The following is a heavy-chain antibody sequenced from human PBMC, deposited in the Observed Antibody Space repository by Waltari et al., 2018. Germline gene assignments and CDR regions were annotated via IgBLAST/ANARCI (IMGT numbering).Heavy chain of an antibody. CDR3: ARAPLPPLPFSSLVYYFDY. J-gene: IGHJ4*02. V-gene: IGHV1-18*01. CDR1: GYTFTSYG. Sequence: QVQLVQSGAEVKKPGASVKVPCKASGYTFTSYGISWVRQAPGQGLEWMGWISAYNGNTNYAQKLQGRVTMTTDTSTSTAYMELRSLRSDDTAVYYCARAPLPPLPFSSLVYYFDYWGQGTLVTVSS. CDR2: ISAYNGNT. D-gene: IGHD2-8*01.